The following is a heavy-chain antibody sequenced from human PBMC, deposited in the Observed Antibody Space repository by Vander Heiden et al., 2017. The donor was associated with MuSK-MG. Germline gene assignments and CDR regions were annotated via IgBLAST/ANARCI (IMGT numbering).Heavy chain of an antibody. V-gene: IGHV3-21*01. CDR3: AREVEVRRAQTYDAFDI. CDR1: GFTFSSYS. CDR2: ISSSSSYI. Sequence: EVQLVESGGGLVKPGGSLRLSCAASGFTFSSYSMNWVRQAPGKGLEWASSISSSSSYIYYADSVKGRVTISRDNAKNSLYLQMNSLRAEDTAVYYCAREVEVRRAQTYDAFDIWGQGTMVTVSS. D-gene: IGHD3-10*01. J-gene: IGHJ3*02.